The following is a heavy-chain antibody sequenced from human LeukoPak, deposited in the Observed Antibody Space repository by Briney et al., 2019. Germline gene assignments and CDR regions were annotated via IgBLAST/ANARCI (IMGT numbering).Heavy chain of an antibody. V-gene: IGHV3-48*04. CDR3: ARVVRVTMIVVGYFDL. J-gene: IGHJ2*01. Sequence: GGSLRLSCAASGFTFSNYNMNWVRQAPGKGLEWVSYISSSSSIIYYADSAKGRFTISRDNAKNSLYLQMNSLRAEDTAVYYCARVVRVTMIVVGYFDLWGRGTLVTVSS. D-gene: IGHD3-22*01. CDR1: GFTFSNYN. CDR2: ISSSSSII.